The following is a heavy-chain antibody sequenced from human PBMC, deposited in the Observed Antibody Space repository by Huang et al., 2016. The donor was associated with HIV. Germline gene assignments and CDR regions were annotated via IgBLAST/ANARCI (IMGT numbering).Heavy chain of an antibody. D-gene: IGHD2-2*01. CDR2: FYYSGDA. V-gene: IGHV4-39*01. CDR1: GGSITSSNHY. J-gene: IGHJ3*02. CDR3: ASGEYGKNAYDI. Sequence: QLHLQQSGPGLVRPSETLSLICTVSGGSITSSNHYWGWIRQTPGKGLEWIGNFYYSGDAYYTPSLKNRVSISIDTSKSQVALRLSSVIATDTAVNYCASGEYGKNAYDIWGQGTVVTVSA.